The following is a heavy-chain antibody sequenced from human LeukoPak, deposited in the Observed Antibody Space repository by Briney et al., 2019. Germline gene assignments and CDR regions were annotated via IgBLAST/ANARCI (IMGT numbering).Heavy chain of an antibody. D-gene: IGHD1-20*01. CDR2: TYYSSKWYN. V-gene: IGHV6-1*01. J-gene: IGHJ4*02. CDR1: GDSVSSNSAA. CDR3: ARVGITGTSFDY. Sequence: SQTLSLTCALSGDSVSSNSAAWNWTRQSPSRGLEWLGRTYYSSKWYNDYAVPVKSRITITPATSNNQFSLQLNSVTPEDTAVYYCARVGITGTSFDYWGQGTLVTVSS.